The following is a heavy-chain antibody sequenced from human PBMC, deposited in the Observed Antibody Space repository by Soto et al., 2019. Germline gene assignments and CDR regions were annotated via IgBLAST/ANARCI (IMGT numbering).Heavy chain of an antibody. V-gene: IGHV4-4*02. D-gene: IGHD6-6*01. CDR3: AAASRFSPSDC. Sequence: QLQESGPGMVTPSGQLSITCDVSSGSIGSGLWWSWVRQPPGRGLAWIGDIDHSGNTNYNASLEWRVALSVDESKNHFSLKVTAAIAPDSAVYFCAAASRFSPSDCWCYGILV. J-gene: IGHJ4*01. CDR2: IDHSGNT. CDR1: SGSIGSGLW.